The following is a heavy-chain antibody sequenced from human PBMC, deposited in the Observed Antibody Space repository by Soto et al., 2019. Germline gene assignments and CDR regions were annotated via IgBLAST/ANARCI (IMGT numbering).Heavy chain of an antibody. CDR1: GYTFTSYG. J-gene: IGHJ6*02. D-gene: IGHD3-3*01. V-gene: IGHV1-18*01. CDR3: ARDPIYYDFWSGYYSQYYYYYGMDV. Sequence: ASVKVSCTASGYTFTSYGISWVRQAPGQGLEWMGWISAYNGNTNYAQKLQGRVTMTTDTSTSTAYMELRSLRSDDTAVYYCARDPIYYDFWSGYYSQYYYYYGMDVWGQGTTVTVSS. CDR2: ISAYNGNT.